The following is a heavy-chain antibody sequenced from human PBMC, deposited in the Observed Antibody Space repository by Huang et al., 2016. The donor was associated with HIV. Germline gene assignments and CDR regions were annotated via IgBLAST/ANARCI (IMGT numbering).Heavy chain of an antibody. CDR2: ISAASGDT. V-gene: IGHV1-18*01. CDR1: GYTFTSYG. J-gene: IGHJ3*02. Sequence: QIQLMQSGPELKQPGASVKVSCKASGYTFTSYGITWVRQAPGQGPEWMGWISAASGDTEAAQKYQGRVTLTTDTSKNIAYMELRSLRSDDTAKYYCARDPKYHRIGYYRQRRGIDIWGQGTMVIVSS. CDR3: ARDPKYHRIGYYRQRRGIDI. D-gene: IGHD3-22*01.